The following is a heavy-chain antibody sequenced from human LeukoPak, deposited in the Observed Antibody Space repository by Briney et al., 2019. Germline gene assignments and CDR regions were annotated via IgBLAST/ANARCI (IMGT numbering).Heavy chain of an antibody. Sequence: SETLSLTCTVSGGSISSSSYYWGWIRQPPGKGLEWIGSIYYSGSTYYNPSLKGRVTISVDTSKKLFSLKLSSVTAADTAVYYCARVPAVAGTYYFDYWGQGTLVTVSS. J-gene: IGHJ4*02. CDR3: ARVPAVAGTYYFDY. D-gene: IGHD6-19*01. CDR1: GGSISSSSYY. V-gene: IGHV4-39*02. CDR2: IYYSGST.